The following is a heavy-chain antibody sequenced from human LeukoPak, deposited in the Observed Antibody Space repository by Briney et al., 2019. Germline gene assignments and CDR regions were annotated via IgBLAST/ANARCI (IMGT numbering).Heavy chain of an antibody. CDR2: INPDSGGT. J-gene: IGHJ4*02. V-gene: IGHV1-2*02. CDR3: ARVVDSSSRYNFDY. D-gene: IGHD6-13*01. Sequence: ASVKVSCKASGYTFTGYYMHWVRQAPGQGPVWMGWINPDSGGTAYAQKFQGRVTMTRDPSISTAYMELSRLRSDDTAVYYCARVVDSSSRYNFDYWGQGTLVTVSS. CDR1: GYTFTGYY.